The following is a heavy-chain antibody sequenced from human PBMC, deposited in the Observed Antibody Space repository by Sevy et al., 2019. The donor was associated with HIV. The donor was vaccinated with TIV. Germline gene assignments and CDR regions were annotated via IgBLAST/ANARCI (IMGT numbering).Heavy chain of an antibody. CDR3: ARAFLQGAVIVIPADGMDV. Sequence: ASVKVSCKTSGYNFITYGISWVRQAPGQGLEWMGWISAYTGHTTYAQRLQDRVTMTTDTSTSTSWMELRSLRSDDTAVYYCARAFLQGAVIVIPADGMDVWGQGTTVTVSS. V-gene: IGHV1-18*01. CDR1: GYNFITYG. D-gene: IGHD2-21*01. CDR2: ISAYTGHT. J-gene: IGHJ6*02.